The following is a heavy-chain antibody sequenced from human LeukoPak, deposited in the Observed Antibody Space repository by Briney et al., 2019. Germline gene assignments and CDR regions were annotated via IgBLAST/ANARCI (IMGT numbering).Heavy chain of an antibody. V-gene: IGHV1-2*02. CDR2: INPNSGGT. Sequence: ASVKVSCKASGYTFTDYYMHWVRQAPGQGLEWMGWINPNSGGTNYAQKFQGRVTMTRDTSISTAYMELSRLRSDDTAVYYCARAGHCGGDCYSDYWGQGTLVTVSS. CDR3: ARAGHCGGDCYSDY. D-gene: IGHD2-21*02. J-gene: IGHJ4*02. CDR1: GYTFTDYY.